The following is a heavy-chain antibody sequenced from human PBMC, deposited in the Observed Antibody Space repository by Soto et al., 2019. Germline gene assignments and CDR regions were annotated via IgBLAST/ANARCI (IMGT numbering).Heavy chain of an antibody. D-gene: IGHD3-22*01. V-gene: IGHV3-23*01. Sequence: PGGSLRLSXAASGFTFSSYAMSWVRQAPGKGLEWVSAISGSGGSTYYADSVKGRFTISRDNSKNTLYLQMNSLRAEDTAVYYCAKDRAITMIVVVNYFDYWGQGTLVTVSS. CDR3: AKDRAITMIVVVNYFDY. CDR1: GFTFSSYA. CDR2: ISGSGGST. J-gene: IGHJ4*02.